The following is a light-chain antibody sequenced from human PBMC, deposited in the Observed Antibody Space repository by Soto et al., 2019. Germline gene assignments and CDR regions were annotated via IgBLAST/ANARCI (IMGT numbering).Light chain of an antibody. V-gene: IGKV1-39*01. CDR2: AAS. CDR1: ENIARH. J-gene: IGKJ5*01. CDR3: QQSYSTLSIT. Sequence: DIQMTQSPSSLSASVGDRITITCRASENIARHLNWYQQKPGKAPNLLIYAASNLQNGVPLRFRGGRSGTDFTLTISNLQPEDFATYYCQQSYSTLSITFGQGTRLEIK.